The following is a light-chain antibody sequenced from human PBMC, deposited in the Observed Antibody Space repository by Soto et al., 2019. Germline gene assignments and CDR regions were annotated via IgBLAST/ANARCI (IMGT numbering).Light chain of an antibody. CDR3: CSYAGSSTFLYV. V-gene: IGLV2-23*03. Sequence: QSALTQPASVSGSPGQSITISCTGTSSDVGSYNLVSWYQQHPGRAPKLMIYEGSKRPSGVSNRFSGSKSGNTASLTISGLQDEDEADYYCCSYAGSSTFLYVFGSGTKLIVL. J-gene: IGLJ1*01. CDR1: SSDVGSYNL. CDR2: EGS.